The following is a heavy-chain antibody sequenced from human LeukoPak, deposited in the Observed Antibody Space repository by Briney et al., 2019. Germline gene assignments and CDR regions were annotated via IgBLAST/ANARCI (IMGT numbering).Heavy chain of an antibody. J-gene: IGHJ4*02. V-gene: IGHV3-23*01. D-gene: IGHD3/OR15-3a*01. Sequence: GGSLRLSCAASGFTVSSNYMSWVRQAPGKGLEWVSAISGSGGSTYYADSVKGRFTISRDNSKNTLYLQMNSLRAEDTAVYYCAKDRIRGLVITLFDYWGQGTLVTVSS. CDR2: ISGSGGST. CDR1: GFTVSSNY. CDR3: AKDRIRGLVITLFDY.